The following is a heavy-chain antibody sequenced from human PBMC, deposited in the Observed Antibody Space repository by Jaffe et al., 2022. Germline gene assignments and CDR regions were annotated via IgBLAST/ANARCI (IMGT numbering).Heavy chain of an antibody. V-gene: IGHV4-59*01. CDR3: ARFYGARLRSGYYYYMDV. J-gene: IGHJ6*03. CDR2: IYYSGST. CDR1: GGSISGYY. Sequence: QVQLQESGPGLVKPSETLSLTCTVSGGSISGYYWTWIRQSPGKGLEFIGFIYYSGSTNYNPSLKSRVTISLDTSKNQFSLKLSSVTAADTAIYYCARFYGARLRSGYYYYMDVWGKGTTVTVSS. D-gene: IGHD5-12*01.